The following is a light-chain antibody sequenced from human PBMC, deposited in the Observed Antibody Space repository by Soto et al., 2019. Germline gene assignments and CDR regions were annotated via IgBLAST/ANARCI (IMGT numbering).Light chain of an antibody. CDR2: PTS. CDR1: QAIGDS. J-gene: IGKJ4*01. Sequence: DIQMTQPPPFLSAAVGDRVTITCRASQAIGDSLACYQQNPGKAPDLLIYPTSTVLAGVPSRFSGRGSGTDFTLTINGLQSEDFATYFCQPGHSFPLSFGGGTKV. CDR3: QPGHSFPLS. V-gene: IGKV1-12*01.